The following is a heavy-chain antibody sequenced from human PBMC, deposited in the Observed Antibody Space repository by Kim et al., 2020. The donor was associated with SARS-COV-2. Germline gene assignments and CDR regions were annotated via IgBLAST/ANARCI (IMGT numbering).Heavy chain of an antibody. D-gene: IGHD1-1*01. J-gene: IGHJ4*02. V-gene: IGHV4-61*01. CDR1: GGSVSSDSYY. Sequence: TLSLTCTVSGGSVSSDSYYWSWIRQPPGKGLEWIGYFYYNVNTNYNPSLKSRLTMSVDTSKNQFSLKLRSVTATDTAVYYCARGEPPSVHLDSWGQGTLVIVSS. CDR2: FYYNVNT. CDR3: ARGEPPSVHLDS.